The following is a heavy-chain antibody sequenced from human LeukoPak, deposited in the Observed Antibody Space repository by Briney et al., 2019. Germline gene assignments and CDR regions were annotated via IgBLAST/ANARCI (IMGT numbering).Heavy chain of an antibody. CDR3: AKAPVTSCRGAYCYPFDY. D-gene: IGHD2-21*01. CDR2: INNSGGRT. Sequence: GGSLRLSCAASGFTFNNYAMNWVRQAPGKGLEWVSAINNSGGRTYYADSVKGRFTISRDNSKNTLYLRMNSLRAEDAAVYYCAKAPVTSCRGAYCYPFDYWGQGTLVTVSS. CDR1: GFTFNNYA. J-gene: IGHJ4*02. V-gene: IGHV3-23*01.